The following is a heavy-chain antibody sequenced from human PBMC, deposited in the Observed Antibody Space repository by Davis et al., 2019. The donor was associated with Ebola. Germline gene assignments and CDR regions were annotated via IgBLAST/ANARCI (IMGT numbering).Heavy chain of an antibody. J-gene: IGHJ4*02. CDR2: ISSSGSTI. CDR1: GFTFSSYW. V-gene: IGHV3-48*01. D-gene: IGHD3-10*01. Sequence: GGSLRLSCAASGFTFSSYWMSWVRQAPGKGLEWVSYISSSGSTIYYADSVKGRFTISRDNSKNTLYLQMNNLRAEDTAVYYCASRYGSGSYFTYWGQGTLVTVSS. CDR3: ASRYGSGSYFTY.